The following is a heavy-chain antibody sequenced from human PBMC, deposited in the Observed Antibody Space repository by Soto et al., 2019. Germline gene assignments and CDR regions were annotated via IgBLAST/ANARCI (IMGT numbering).Heavy chain of an antibody. V-gene: IGHV1-69*13. J-gene: IGHJ5*02. Sequence: GASVQVSCKASGGTFSSYAISWVRQAPGQGLEWMGGIIPIFGTANYAQKFQGRVTITADESTSTAYMELSSLRSEDTAVYYCASYYDFWSGYPNWFDPWGPGALVTVCS. CDR1: GGTFSSYA. D-gene: IGHD3-3*01. CDR3: ASYYDFWSGYPNWFDP. CDR2: IIPIFGTA.